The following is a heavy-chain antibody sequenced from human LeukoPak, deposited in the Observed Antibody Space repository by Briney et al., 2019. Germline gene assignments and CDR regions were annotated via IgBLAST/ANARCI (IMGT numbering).Heavy chain of an antibody. CDR2: IRYDGIVT. J-gene: IGHJ2*01. D-gene: IGHD1-14*01. V-gene: IGHV3-74*01. CDR3: ARANPADFNL. Sequence: GGSLRLSCVASEFTFSNYWIHWVRQPPGKGLVWVSRIRYDGIVTNYADSVEGRFTISRDNAKNAVHLQMNSLRDDDTAVYYCARANPADFNLWGRGTLVTVSS. CDR1: EFTFSNYW.